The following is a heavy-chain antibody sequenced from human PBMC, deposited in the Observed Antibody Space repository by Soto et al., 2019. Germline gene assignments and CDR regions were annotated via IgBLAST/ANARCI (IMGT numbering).Heavy chain of an antibody. V-gene: IGHV3-15*07. CDR3: TTGSYEGF. J-gene: IGHJ4*02. CDR1: GFSFSSAW. D-gene: IGHD3-3*01. Sequence: GGSLRLSCAASGFSFSSAWMNWVRQVPGKGLEWVGRIKTQSEGASTQYPAPVKGRFSISRDDSKNMLSLQLTSLKIEDTAVYYCTTGSYEGFWGQGTLVTVSS. CDR2: IKTQSEGAST.